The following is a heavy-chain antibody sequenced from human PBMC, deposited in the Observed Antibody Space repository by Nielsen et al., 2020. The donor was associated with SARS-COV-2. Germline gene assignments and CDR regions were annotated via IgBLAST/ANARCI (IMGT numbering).Heavy chain of an antibody. J-gene: IGHJ6*02. CDR3: AREGDCSSTSCYGTWVYYYGMDV. CDR1: GYTFINYG. CDR2: ISAYNGNT. V-gene: IGHV1-18*01. D-gene: IGHD2-2*01. Sequence: ASVKVSCKASGYTFINYGISWVRQAPGQGLEWMGWISAYNGNTNYAQKLQGRVTMTTDTSTSTAYMELRSLRSDDTAVYYCAREGDCSSTSCYGTWVYYYGMDVWGQGTTVTVSS.